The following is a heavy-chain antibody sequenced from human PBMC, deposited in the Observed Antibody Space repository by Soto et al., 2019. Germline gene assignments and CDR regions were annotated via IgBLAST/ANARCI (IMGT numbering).Heavy chain of an antibody. D-gene: IGHD4-4*01. CDR2: ISRYNSV. V-gene: IGHV3-48*01. Sequence: GGSLSLSCAASGFPFSDYSMNWVRQAPGKGLEWVSYISRYNSVIYADSVKGRFTISRDNAKNALYLQMNSLTVEDTAVYYCARVAYSTDYWGQGTLVTAPQ. CDR3: ARVAYSTDY. J-gene: IGHJ4*02. CDR1: GFPFSDYS.